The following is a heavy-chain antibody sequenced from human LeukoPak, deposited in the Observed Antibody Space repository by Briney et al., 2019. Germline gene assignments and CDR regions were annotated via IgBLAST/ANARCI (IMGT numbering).Heavy chain of an antibody. J-gene: IGHJ5*02. CDR1: GGPISSHY. V-gene: IGHV4-59*11. CDR2: IYYSGST. D-gene: IGHD1-26*01. CDR3: ARLEYSGSYYWFDP. Sequence: SETLSLTCTVSGGPISSHYWSWIRQPQGKGLEWIAYIYYSGSTNYNPSLKSRVTISVDTSKNQFSLNLTSVTAADTATYHCARLEYSGSYYWFDPWGQGTLVTVSS.